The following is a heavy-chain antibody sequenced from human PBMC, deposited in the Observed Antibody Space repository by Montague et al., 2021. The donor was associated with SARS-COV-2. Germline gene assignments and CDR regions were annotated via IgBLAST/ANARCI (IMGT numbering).Heavy chain of an antibody. V-gene: IGHV3-21*01. D-gene: IGHD3-10*01. CDR3: ARAAVRGVIEHIYGMDV. CDR1: GFTFSSYS. J-gene: IGHJ6*02. CDR2: ISSSSSYI. Sequence: SLRLSCAASGFTFSSYSMNWVRQAPGKGLEWVSSISSSSSYIYYADSVKGRFTISRDNAKNSLYLQMNSLRAEDTAVYYCARAAVRGVIEHIYGMDVWAKGPRSPSP.